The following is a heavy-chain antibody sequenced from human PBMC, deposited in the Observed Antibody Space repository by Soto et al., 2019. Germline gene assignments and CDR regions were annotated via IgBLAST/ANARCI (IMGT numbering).Heavy chain of an antibody. D-gene: IGHD6-13*01. J-gene: IGHJ6*02. CDR2: VHYSGST. V-gene: IGHV4-59*11. Sequence: SETLSLTCSVSDVSISRHYWSWIRQPPGKGPEWIGYVHYSGSTNYNPSLTSRVTISVDTSKNQFSLKLSSVTAADTAVYYCRRSSRYSTDVWGQGTTVTVSS. CDR3: RRSSRYSTDV. CDR1: DVSISRHY.